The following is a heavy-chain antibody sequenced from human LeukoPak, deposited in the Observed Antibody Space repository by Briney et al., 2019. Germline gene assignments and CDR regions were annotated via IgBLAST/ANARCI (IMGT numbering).Heavy chain of an antibody. D-gene: IGHD3-9*01. J-gene: IGHJ6*02. CDR3: AKYYDILTGREDMDV. V-gene: IGHV3-30*18. CDR1: GFTFSSYG. Sequence: GRSLRLSCAASGFTFSSYGMHWVRQAPGKGLEWVAVISYDGSNKYYADSVKGRFTISRDNAKNSLYLQMNSLRAEDTAVYYCAKYYDILTGREDMDVWGQGTTVTVSS. CDR2: ISYDGSNK.